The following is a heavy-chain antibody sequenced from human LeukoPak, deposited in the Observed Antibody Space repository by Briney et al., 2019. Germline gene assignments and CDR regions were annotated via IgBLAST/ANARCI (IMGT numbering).Heavy chain of an antibody. CDR3: AKSRRLSGSQLTYFDY. J-gene: IGHJ4*02. Sequence: PSETLSLTCTVSGGSISSYYWSWIRQPPGKGLEWIGYIYYSGSTNYNPSLKSRVTISVDTSKNQSSLKLSSVTAADTAVYYCAKSRRLSGSQLTYFDYWGQGTLVTVSS. D-gene: IGHD3-10*01. CDR2: IYYSGST. V-gene: IGHV4-59*12. CDR1: GGSISSYY.